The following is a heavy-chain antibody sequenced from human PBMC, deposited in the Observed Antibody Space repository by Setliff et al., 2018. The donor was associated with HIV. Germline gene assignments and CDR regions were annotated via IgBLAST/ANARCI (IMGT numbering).Heavy chain of an antibody. CDR2: ISWDGYNK. CDR1: GFRFDDDT. V-gene: IGHV3-43*01. J-gene: IGHJ4*02. Sequence: GGSLRLSCAASGFRFDDDTMHWVRQAPGKGLEWVSLISWDGYNKYYADSVKGRFIISRDNTNNFLYLQMNSLKIDDTALYYCAREMGFSTIDSWGQGTLVTVS. D-gene: IGHD1-1*01. CDR3: AREMGFSTIDS.